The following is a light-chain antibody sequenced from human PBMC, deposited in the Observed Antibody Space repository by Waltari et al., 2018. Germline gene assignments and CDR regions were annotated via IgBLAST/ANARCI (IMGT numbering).Light chain of an antibody. Sequence: EIVLKQSPATLSLSPGDRATLPCRASQSISSYLAWYQQKPGQAPRLLIYDASTRATGIPARFSGSGSVTDFTLTISSLEPEDFAIYYCQQRSKSFTFGPGTKVDMK. CDR1: QSISSY. V-gene: IGKV3-11*01. CDR3: QQRSKSFT. CDR2: DAS. J-gene: IGKJ3*01.